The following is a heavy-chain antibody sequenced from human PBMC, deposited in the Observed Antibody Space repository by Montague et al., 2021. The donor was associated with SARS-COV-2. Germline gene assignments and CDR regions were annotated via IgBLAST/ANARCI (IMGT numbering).Heavy chain of an antibody. D-gene: IGHD3-10*01. CDR1: GDSVSSNSAA. CDR3: ARGIWFGELLTGYYYYYGMDV. Sequence: CAISGDSVSSNSAAWNWIRQSPSRGLERLGRTYYRSKWYNDYAVSVKSRITINPDTSKNQFSLQLNSVTPEDTAVYYCARGIWFGELLTGYYYYYGMDVWGQGTTVTVSS. CDR2: TYYRSKWYN. J-gene: IGHJ6*02. V-gene: IGHV6-1*01.